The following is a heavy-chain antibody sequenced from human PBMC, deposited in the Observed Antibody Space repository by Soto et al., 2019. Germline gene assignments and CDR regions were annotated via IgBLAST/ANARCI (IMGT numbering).Heavy chain of an antibody. J-gene: IGHJ5*01. CDR2: ISWDGGSI. CDR3: AKEGNGGASLDS. V-gene: IGHV3-43*01. CDR1: GFTFDGYM. D-gene: IGHD2-21*01. Sequence: LRLSCEASGFTFDGYMMHWVRQAPGKGLEWISLISWDGGSIDYADSIKGRFTVSRDNSKNSLFLDMHSLETEDTAVCYCAKEGNGGASLDSWGQGTLVTVSS.